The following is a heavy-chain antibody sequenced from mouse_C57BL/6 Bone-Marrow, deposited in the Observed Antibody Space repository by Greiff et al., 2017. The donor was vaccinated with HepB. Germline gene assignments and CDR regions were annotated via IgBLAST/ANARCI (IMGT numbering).Heavy chain of an antibody. J-gene: IGHJ3*01. CDR2: IDPSDSYT. D-gene: IGHD1-1*01. Sequence: QVQLQQPGAELVMPGASVKLSCKASGYTFTSYWMHWVKQRPGQGLEWIGEIDPSDSYTNYNQKFKGKSTLTVYKSSSTAYMQLSSLTSEDSAVYYCARPNYYGRWFAYWGQGTLVTVSA. CDR3: ARPNYYGRWFAY. V-gene: IGHV1-69*01. CDR1: GYTFTSYW.